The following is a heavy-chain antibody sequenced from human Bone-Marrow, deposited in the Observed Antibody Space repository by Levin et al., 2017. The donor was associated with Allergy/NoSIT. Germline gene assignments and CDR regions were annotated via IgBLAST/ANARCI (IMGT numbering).Heavy chain of an antibody. V-gene: IGHV1-69*06. J-gene: IGHJ6*02. Sequence: KISCKASGDTFSSYAFSWVRQAPGQGLQWMGGIVLGTPNYAQNFQGRVTISADKSTSTVYMEMSSLRTEDTALYFCARGEHCSSPTCPLLHYYGMDVWGQGTTVTVSS. CDR3: ARGEHCSSPTCPLLHYYGMDV. D-gene: IGHD2-2*01. CDR2: IVLGTP. CDR1: GDTFSSYA.